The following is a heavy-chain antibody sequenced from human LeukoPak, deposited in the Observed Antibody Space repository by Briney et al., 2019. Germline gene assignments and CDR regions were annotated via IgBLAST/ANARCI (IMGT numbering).Heavy chain of an antibody. Sequence: SSETLSLTCAVYGGSFSGYYWSWIRNPPGKGLGWIGKINISGSTNYNPSLKSRVTISVDTSKNQFSLKLSSVTAADTAVYYCARLRRSMVRGVMRYYYYMDVWGKGTTVTISS. J-gene: IGHJ6*03. CDR2: INISGST. V-gene: IGHV4-34*01. D-gene: IGHD3-10*01. CDR1: GGSFSGYY. CDR3: ARLRRSMVRGVMRYYYYMDV.